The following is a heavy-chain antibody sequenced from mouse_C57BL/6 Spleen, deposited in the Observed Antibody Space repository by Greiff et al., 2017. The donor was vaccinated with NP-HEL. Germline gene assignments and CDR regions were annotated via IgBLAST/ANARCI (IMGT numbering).Heavy chain of an antibody. D-gene: IGHD3-3*01. CDR2: IDPETGGT. J-gene: IGHJ1*03. CDR1: GYTFTDYE. Sequence: VQRVESGAELVRPGASVTLSCKASGYTFTDYEMHWVKQTPVHGLEWIGAIDPETGGTAYNQKFMGKAILTADKSSSTAYMELRSLTSEDSAVYYCTRREEGDWWYFDVWGTGTTVTVSS. V-gene: IGHV1-15*01. CDR3: TRREEGDWWYFDV.